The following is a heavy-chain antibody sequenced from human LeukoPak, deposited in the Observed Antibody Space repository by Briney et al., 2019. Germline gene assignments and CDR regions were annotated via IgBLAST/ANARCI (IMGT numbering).Heavy chain of an antibody. CDR1: GFTFSSYA. CDR2: ISGSGGST. V-gene: IGHV3-23*01. CDR3: AKGSYYYDIPNWFDP. J-gene: IGHJ5*02. D-gene: IGHD3-22*01. Sequence: TGGSLRLSCAASGFTFSSYAMSWVRQAPGKGLEWVSAISGSGGSTYYADSEKGRFTISRDNSKNTLYLQMNSLRAEDTAVYYCAKGSYYYDIPNWFDPWGQGTLVTVSS.